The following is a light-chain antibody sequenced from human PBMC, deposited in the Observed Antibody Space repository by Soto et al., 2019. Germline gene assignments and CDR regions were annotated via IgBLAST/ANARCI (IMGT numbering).Light chain of an antibody. J-gene: IGKJ4*01. CDR1: QTVSSSY. CDR3: QQHNTWPRI. CDR2: GAS. V-gene: IGKV3-15*01. Sequence: EIVLTQSPGTLSLSPGERATLSCRASQTVSSSYLAWYQQKPGQAPRLLIYGASTRATGIPARFSGSGSGTEFILTISSLQSEDFAVYYCQQHNTWPRIFGGGTKVEIK.